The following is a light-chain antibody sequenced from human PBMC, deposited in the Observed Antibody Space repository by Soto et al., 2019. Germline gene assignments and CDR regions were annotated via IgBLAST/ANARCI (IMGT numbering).Light chain of an antibody. J-gene: IGKJ1*01. V-gene: IGKV3D-7*01. Sequence: PGDSVTIFCRASQGVSSCYLTWYQQKPGQAPRLLIYGASTRAPGIPARFSGSGSGTDFTLTISSLQPEVFAFYYFQQDYNFPPAFGQGTKVEIK. CDR3: QQDYNFPPA. CDR2: GAS. CDR1: QGVSSCY.